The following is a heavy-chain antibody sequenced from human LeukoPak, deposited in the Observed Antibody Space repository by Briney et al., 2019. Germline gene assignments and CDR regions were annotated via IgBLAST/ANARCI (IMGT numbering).Heavy chain of an antibody. CDR3: ARGHHVVVATATWASDAFDL. CDR1: GYSFTSYW. J-gene: IGHJ3*01. V-gene: IGHV5-51*01. CDR2: LYPGDSDT. Sequence: GESLKISCKGSGYSFTSYWIGWVRQMPGKGLEWMGILYPGDSDTRYSPSFQGQVTISADKSISTAYLQWSSLKASDTAMYYCARGHHVVVATATWASDAFDLWGQGTMVTVSS. D-gene: IGHD2-21*02.